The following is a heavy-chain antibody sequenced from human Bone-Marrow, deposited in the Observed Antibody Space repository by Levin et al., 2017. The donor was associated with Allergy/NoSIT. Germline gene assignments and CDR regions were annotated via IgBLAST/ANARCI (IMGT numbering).Heavy chain of an antibody. D-gene: IGHD3-9*01. V-gene: IGHV3-15*01. CDR3: TTQGGGLRYWGAYWFDP. CDR1: GFTFSNAW. CDR2: IKSKTDGGTT. Sequence: LSLTCAASGFTFSNAWMSWVRQAPGKGLEWVGRIKSKTDGGTTDYAAPVKGRFTISRDDSKNTLYLQMNSLKTEDTAVYYCTTQGGGLRYWGAYWFDPWGQGTLVTVSS. J-gene: IGHJ5*02.